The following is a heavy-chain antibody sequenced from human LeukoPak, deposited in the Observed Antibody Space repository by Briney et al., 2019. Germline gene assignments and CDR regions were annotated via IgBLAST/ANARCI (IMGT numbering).Heavy chain of an antibody. D-gene: IGHD3-16*01. CDR2: IYTSGST. CDR1: GGSIRSYY. J-gene: IGHJ4*02. V-gene: IGHV4-4*09. Sequence: SETLSLTCTVSGGSIRSYYWSWIRQPPGKGLEWIGYIYTSGSTNYNPSLKSRVTISVDTSKNHFSLKLSSVTAADTAVYYCARHVSVYTLDYWGQGTLVTVSS. CDR3: ARHVSVYTLDY.